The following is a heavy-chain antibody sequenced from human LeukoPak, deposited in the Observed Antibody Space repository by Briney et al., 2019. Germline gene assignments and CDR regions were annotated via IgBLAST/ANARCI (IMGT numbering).Heavy chain of an antibody. V-gene: IGHV3-53*01. D-gene: IGHD3-10*01. CDR2: IYSGGST. CDR3: ARVKTQGITMVRGVYYYYGMDV. CDR1: GFTVSSNY. Sequence: GGSLRLSCAASGFTVSSNYMSWVRQAPGEGLEWVSVIYSGGSTYYADSVKGRFTISRDNSKNTLYLQMNSLRAEDTAVYYCARVKTQGITMVRGVYYYYGMDVWGQGTTVTVSS. J-gene: IGHJ6*02.